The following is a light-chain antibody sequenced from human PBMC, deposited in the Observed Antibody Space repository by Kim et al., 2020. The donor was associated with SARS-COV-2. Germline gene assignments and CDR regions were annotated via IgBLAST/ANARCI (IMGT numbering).Light chain of an antibody. CDR3: AAWDKSLNGRV. V-gene: IGLV1-44*01. CDR2: GND. Sequence: GQRVSISCSGSDSNIGSNTVNWYQQFPGRAPKLLMHGNDQRPSGVPDRFSGSRSGTSASLAINGLQSEDDGDYYCAAWDKSLNGRVFGGGTKVTVL. J-gene: IGLJ3*02. CDR1: DSNIGSNT.